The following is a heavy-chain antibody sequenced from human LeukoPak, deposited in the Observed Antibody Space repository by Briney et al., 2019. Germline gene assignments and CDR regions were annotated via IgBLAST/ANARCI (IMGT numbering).Heavy chain of an antibody. CDR3: AKRDSSDWYSLDY. Sequence: GGSLRLSCAASGFTFSSYAMSWVRQAPGKGLEWVSSISSTGRGTYYADSVKGRFTISRDSSKNTLSLQMNSLRAEDTATYYCAKRDSSDWYSLDYWGQGTLVTVSS. CDR2: ISSTGRGT. V-gene: IGHV3-23*01. D-gene: IGHD6-19*01. J-gene: IGHJ4*02. CDR1: GFTFSSYA.